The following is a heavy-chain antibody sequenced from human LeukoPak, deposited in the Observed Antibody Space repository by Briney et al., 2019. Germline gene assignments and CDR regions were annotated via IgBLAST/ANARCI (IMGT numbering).Heavy chain of an antibody. J-gene: IGHJ6*02. CDR2: IYTSGST. V-gene: IGHV4-4*07. Sequence: PSETLSLTCSVSGGSISSYYWSWIRQPAGKGLEWIGRIYTSGSTNYNPSLKSRVTMSVDTSKNQFSLKLSSVTAADTAVYYCARDPRTRDYCYYGMDVWGQGTTVTVSS. CDR3: ARDPRTRDYCYYGMDV. CDR1: GGSISSYY.